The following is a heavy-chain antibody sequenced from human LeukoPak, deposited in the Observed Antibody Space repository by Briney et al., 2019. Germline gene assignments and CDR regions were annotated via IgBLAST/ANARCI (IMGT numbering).Heavy chain of an antibody. CDR2: ISPNGGST. V-gene: IGHV3-64D*06. D-gene: IGHD4-23*01. CDR1: GFTFSSYA. CDR3: VKDFGGNFLFDY. Sequence: QPGGSLRLSCSASGFTFSSYAMRWVRQAPGKGLEYVSAISPNGGSTHYADSVKGRFSISRDNSKNTLYLQMSSLRAEDTAVYYCVKDFGGNFLFDYWGQGTLVTVSS. J-gene: IGHJ4*02.